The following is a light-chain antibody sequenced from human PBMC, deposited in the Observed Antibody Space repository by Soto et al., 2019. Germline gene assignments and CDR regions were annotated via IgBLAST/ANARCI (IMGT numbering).Light chain of an antibody. J-gene: IGKJ1*01. V-gene: IGKV3-15*01. CDR3: QQYSNWPT. CDR1: QSVSSN. CDR2: GAS. Sequence: EIVMTQSPATLSVSPGESATLYCRASQSVSSNLAWYQHKPGQAPRLLIYGASTRVTGIPARFSGSGSVTDFTLTISSLQSEDFAVYFCQQYSNWPTFGQGTKVEIK.